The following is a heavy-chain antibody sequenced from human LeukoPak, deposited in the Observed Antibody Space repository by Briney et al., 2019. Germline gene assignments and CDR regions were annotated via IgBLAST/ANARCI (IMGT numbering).Heavy chain of an antibody. D-gene: IGHD3-22*01. CDR1: GGSISSYY. CDR2: IYYSGST. CDR3: ARMSSGYYPNFDY. Sequence: SETLSLTCTVSGGSISSYYWSWIRLPPGKGLEWIGYIYYSGSTNYNPSLKSRVTISVDTSKNQFSLKLSSVTAADTAVYYCARMSSGYYPNFDYWGQGTLVTVSS. V-gene: IGHV4-59*01. J-gene: IGHJ4*02.